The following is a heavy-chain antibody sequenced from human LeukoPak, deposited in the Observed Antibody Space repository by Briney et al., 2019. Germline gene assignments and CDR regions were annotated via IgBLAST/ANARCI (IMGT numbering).Heavy chain of an antibody. J-gene: IGHJ6*02. CDR1: GGSFSGYY. D-gene: IGHD5-12*01. CDR2: INHSGST. CDR3: ARGGYSGYAPGGYYYGMDV. V-gene: IGHV4-34*01. Sequence: KPSETLSLTCAVYGGSFSGYYWSWIRQPPGKGLEWIGEINHSGSTNYNPSLKSRVTISVDTSKNQFSLKLSSVTAADTAVYYCARGGYSGYAPGGYYYGMDVWGQGTTVTVSS.